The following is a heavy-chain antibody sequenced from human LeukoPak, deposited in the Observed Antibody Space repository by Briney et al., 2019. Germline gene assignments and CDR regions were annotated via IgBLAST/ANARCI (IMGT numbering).Heavy chain of an antibody. V-gene: IGHV3-9*01. CDR1: GFTFDDYA. J-gene: IGHJ4*02. Sequence: PGRSLRLSCAASGFTFDDYAMHWVRQAPGKGLEWVSGISWNSGSIGYADSVKGRFTISRDNAKNSLYLQMNSLRAEDTAVYYCARLGGYGSGSPHDYWGQGTLVAVSS. CDR2: ISWNSGSI. CDR3: ARLGGYGSGSPHDY. D-gene: IGHD3-10*01.